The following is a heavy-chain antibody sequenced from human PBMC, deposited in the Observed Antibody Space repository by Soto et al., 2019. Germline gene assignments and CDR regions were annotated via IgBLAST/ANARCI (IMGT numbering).Heavy chain of an antibody. V-gene: IGHV3-30*18. CDR1: GFTFSSYG. CDR2: ISYDGSNK. Sequence: GGSLRLSCAASGFTFSSYGMHWVRQAPGKGLEWVAVISYDGSNKYYADSVKGRFTISRDNSKDTLYLQMNSLRAEDTAVYYCAKENRPYYDFWSGSYYYGMDVWGQGTTVTDSS. CDR3: AKENRPYYDFWSGSYYYGMDV. D-gene: IGHD3-3*01. J-gene: IGHJ6*02.